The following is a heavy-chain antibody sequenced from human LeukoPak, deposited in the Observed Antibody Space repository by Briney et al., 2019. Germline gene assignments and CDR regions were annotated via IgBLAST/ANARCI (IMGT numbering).Heavy chain of an antibody. J-gene: IGHJ4*02. V-gene: IGHV3-7*05. CDR1: GFTFSTYW. Sequence: PGGSLRLSCAASGFTFSTYWMSWVRQAPGRGLEWVANIKEDGSVKFYVGPVKGRFTVSRDNAKNSLYLQMSSLRAEDTAVYYCASYLGGTTGFDSWGQGTLVTVSS. CDR3: ASYLGGTTGFDS. CDR2: IKEDGSVK. D-gene: IGHD1-26*01.